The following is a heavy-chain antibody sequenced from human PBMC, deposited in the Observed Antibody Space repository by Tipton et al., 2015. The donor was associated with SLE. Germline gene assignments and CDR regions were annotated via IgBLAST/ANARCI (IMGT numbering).Heavy chain of an antibody. CDR3: ARDNRGGFGELLRWYFDL. Sequence: SLRLSCAASGFTFSSYSMNWVRQAPGKGLEWVSYISSSSSTIYYADSVKGRFTISRDNAKNSLYLQMNSLRAEDTAVYYCARDNRGGFGELLRWYFDLWGRGTLVTVSS. CDR2: ISSSSSTI. V-gene: IGHV3-48*01. J-gene: IGHJ2*01. CDR1: GFTFSSYS. D-gene: IGHD3-10*01.